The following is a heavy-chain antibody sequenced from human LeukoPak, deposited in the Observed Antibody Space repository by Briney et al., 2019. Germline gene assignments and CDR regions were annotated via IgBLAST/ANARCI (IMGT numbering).Heavy chain of an antibody. CDR1: GITFSTYA. CDR2: ISSSGSST. Sequence: GGSLRLSCVASGITFSTYAMSWVRQAPGKGLEWVSVISSSGSSTYYADSVKGRFTISRDNAKNSLYLQMNSLRDDDTAVYYCARPTYGDYWDAFDVWGQGTMVTVSS. J-gene: IGHJ3*01. D-gene: IGHD4-17*01. V-gene: IGHV3-48*02. CDR3: ARPTYGDYWDAFDV.